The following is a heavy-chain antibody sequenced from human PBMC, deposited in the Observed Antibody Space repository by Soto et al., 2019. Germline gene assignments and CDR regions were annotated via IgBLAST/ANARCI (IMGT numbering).Heavy chain of an antibody. J-gene: IGHJ6*02. CDR3: ASSGWSEDFYYYYGMDV. D-gene: IGHD6-19*01. CDR1: GDSVTRSNW. CDR2: IYHSGNT. V-gene: IGHV4-4*02. Sequence: LSLTCTVSGDSVTRSNWWSWVRQSPGKGLEWIGEIYHSGNTKYNPSLKSRVTISVDKSKNQFSLHLTSVTAADTAVYYCASSGWSEDFYYYYGMDVWGQGTTVTVSS.